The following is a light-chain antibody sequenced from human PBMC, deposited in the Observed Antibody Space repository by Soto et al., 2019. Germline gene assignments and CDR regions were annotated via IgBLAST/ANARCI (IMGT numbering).Light chain of an antibody. V-gene: IGKV3-20*01. Sequence: EIVLTQSPATLSLSPGERATLSCRASQSVSSYLAWYQQKPGQAPRLLIYAASNRATATPGRFSGSGSGTDFTLTISRLEPEDEAFYYCQQYGSSPWTFGQGTKVDIK. CDR1: QSVSSY. CDR3: QQYGSSPWT. CDR2: AAS. J-gene: IGKJ1*01.